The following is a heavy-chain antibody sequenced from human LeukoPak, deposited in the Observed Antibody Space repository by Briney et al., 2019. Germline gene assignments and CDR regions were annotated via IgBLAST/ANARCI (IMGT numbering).Heavy chain of an antibody. V-gene: IGHV3-21*01. CDR2: ISSSSTYI. CDR3: AREGGSPASGAFFYYMDV. J-gene: IGHJ6*03. Sequence: GGSLRLSCAASGFSFSSYSMSWVRQAPGKGLEWVSCISSSSTYIHYADSVKGRFTISRDDAKNSLYLQMNSLRAEDTAVYYCAREGGSPASGAFFYYMDVWGKGTTVTVSS. D-gene: IGHD6-13*01. CDR1: GFSFSSYS.